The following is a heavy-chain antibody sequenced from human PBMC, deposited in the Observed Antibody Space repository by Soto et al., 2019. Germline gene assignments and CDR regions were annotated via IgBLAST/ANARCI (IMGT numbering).Heavy chain of an antibody. Sequence: RGSLRLSCAASGFTVSSNYMTWVRQAPGKGLEWVSVIYSGGSTYYADSVKGRFTISRDNSKNTLYLQMNSLRAEDTAVYYCARIDYSKPYYGLDVWGQGTTVTVSS. J-gene: IGHJ6*02. CDR2: IYSGGST. D-gene: IGHD4-4*01. CDR3: ARIDYSKPYYGLDV. CDR1: GFTVSSNY. V-gene: IGHV3-53*01.